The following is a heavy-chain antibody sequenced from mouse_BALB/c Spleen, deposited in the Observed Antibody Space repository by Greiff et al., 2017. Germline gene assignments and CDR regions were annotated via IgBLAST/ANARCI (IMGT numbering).Heavy chain of an antibody. CDR2: INPSTGYT. Sequence: QVQLQQSGAELAKPGASVKMSCKASGYTFTSYWMHWVKQRPGQGLEWIGYINPSTGYTEYNQKFKDKATLTADKSSSTAYMQLSSLTSEDSAVYYCASGGYQDYWGQGTTLTVSS. J-gene: IGHJ2*01. D-gene: IGHD1-1*02. CDR1: GYTFTSYW. CDR3: ASGGYQDY. V-gene: IGHV1-7*01.